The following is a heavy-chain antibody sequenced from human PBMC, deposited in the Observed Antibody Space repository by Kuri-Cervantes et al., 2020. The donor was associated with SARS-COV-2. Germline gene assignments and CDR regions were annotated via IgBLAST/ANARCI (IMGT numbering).Heavy chain of an antibody. V-gene: IGHV1-69*06. CDR3: ARDLQRGTFDI. CDR2: IIPIFGTA. J-gene: IGHJ3*02. CDR1: GGTFSSYA. D-gene: IGHD1-14*01. Sequence: SVKVSCKASGGTFSSYAISWVRQAPGQGPEWMGGIIPIFGTANYAQKFQGRVTITADKSTSTAYMELSSLRSEDTAVYYCARDLQRGTFDIWGQGTMVTVSS.